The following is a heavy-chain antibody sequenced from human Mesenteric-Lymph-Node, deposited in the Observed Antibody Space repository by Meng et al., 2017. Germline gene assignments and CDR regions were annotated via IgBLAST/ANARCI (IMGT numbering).Heavy chain of an antibody. CDR1: GFTFSSYT. J-gene: IGHJ4*02. CDR2: ISSSSNYI. CDR3: ARDTPGLLFDY. V-gene: IGHV3-21*01. D-gene: IGHD5-18*01. Sequence: EVQLVESGGGLVKPGGSSRLSCAASGFTFSSYTMNWVRRAPGKGLEWVSSISSSSNYIYSADSVKGRFTISRDNAKSSLYLQMNSLRAEDTAVYYCARDTPGLLFDYWGQGTLVTVSS.